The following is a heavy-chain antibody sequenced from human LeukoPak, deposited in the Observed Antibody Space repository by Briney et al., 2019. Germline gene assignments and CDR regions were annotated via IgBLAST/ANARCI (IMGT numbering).Heavy chain of an antibody. V-gene: IGHV1-8*01. CDR1: GYTFNSYD. CDR3: ARGGAGTYYKRDGWFDP. Sequence: ASVTVSFKASGYTFNSYDINWVRQATGQGLEWMGWMNTNTGNTGYGERFQGRVTMTRDNSISTAYMELNSLTSEDTAVYYCARGGAGTYYKRDGWFDPWGQGTVVTVSS. CDR2: MNTNTGNT. D-gene: IGHD3-10*01. J-gene: IGHJ5*02.